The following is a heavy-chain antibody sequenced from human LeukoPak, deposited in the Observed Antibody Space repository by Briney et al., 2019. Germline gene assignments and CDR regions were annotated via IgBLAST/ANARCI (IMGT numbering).Heavy chain of an antibody. V-gene: IGHV3-30*02. CDR2: IRYDGSNK. CDR1: GFTFSSYG. D-gene: IGHD4-23*01. Sequence: GGSLRLSCAASGFTFSSYGLHWVRQAPGKGLEWVTFIRYDGSNKYYADSVRGRFTISRDNSKNTLYLQMNSLRAEDTAVYYCASAGGKEVLFDPWGQGTLVTVSS. J-gene: IGHJ5*02. CDR3: ASAGGKEVLFDP.